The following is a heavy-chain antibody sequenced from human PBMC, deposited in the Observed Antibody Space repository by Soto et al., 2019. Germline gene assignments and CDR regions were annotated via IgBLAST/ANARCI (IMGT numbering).Heavy chain of an antibody. CDR1: GITFTTYA. Sequence: PGGSLRLSCAASGITFTTYAMSWVRQAPGKGLEWVSTVAANVTNRHYADFVKGRFTISRDNSKNTLSLQMNSLRVEDTVIYYCAGDYLRLNTLNGNFYSFGMDVWGQGTAVTVSS. CDR2: VAANVTNR. CDR3: AGDYLRLNTLNGNFYSFGMDV. D-gene: IGHD4-17*01. J-gene: IGHJ6*02. V-gene: IGHV3-23*01.